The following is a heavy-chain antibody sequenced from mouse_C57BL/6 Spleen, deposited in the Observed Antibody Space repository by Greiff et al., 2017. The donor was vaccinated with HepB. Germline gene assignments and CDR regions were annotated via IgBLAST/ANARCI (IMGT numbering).Heavy chain of an antibody. CDR3: ARTGGYYGYAMDY. Sequence: QVHVKQSGAELAKPGASVKLSCKASGYTFTSYWMHWVKQRPGQGLEWIGYINPSSGYTKYNQKFKDTATLTADKSSSTAYMQLSSLTYEDSAVYYCARTGGYYGYAMDYWGQGTSVTVSS. CDR1: GYTFTSYW. CDR2: INPSSGYT. J-gene: IGHJ4*01. D-gene: IGHD2-3*01. V-gene: IGHV1-7*01.